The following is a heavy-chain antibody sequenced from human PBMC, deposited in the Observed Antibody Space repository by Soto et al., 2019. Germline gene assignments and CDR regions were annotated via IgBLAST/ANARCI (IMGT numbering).Heavy chain of an antibody. V-gene: IGHV3-33*01. CDR3: ARLSYSSSWYWFDP. CDR2: IWYDGSNK. J-gene: IGHJ5*02. CDR1: GFTFSSYG. D-gene: IGHD6-13*01. Sequence: QVQLVESGGGVVQPGSSLRLSCAASGFTFSSYGMHWVRQAPGKGLEWVAVIWYDGSNKYYADSVKGRFTISRDNSKNTLYLQMNSLRAEDTAVYYCARLSYSSSWYWFDPWGQGTLVTVSS.